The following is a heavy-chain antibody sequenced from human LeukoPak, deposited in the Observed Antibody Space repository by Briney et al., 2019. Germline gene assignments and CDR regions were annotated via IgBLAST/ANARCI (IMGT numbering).Heavy chain of an antibody. Sequence: ASVKVSCKASGYTFTGYYMHWVRQAPGQGLEWMGWINPNSGGTNYAQKFQGRVTMTRDTSISTAYMELSRLRSDDTAVYYCARDVSGAVGNWFDPWGQGTLVTVSS. CDR2: INPNSGGT. D-gene: IGHD6-13*01. CDR1: GYTFTGYY. V-gene: IGHV1-2*02. J-gene: IGHJ5*02. CDR3: ARDVSGAVGNWFDP.